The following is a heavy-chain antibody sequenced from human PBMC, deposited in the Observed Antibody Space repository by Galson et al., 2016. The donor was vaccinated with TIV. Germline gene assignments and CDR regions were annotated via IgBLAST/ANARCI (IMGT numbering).Heavy chain of an antibody. D-gene: IGHD3-16*01. CDR2: LSGRGGST. CDR1: GFTFSSYA. Sequence: SLRLSCAASGFTFSSYAMSWVRQAPGKGLEWVSALSGRGGSTYYADSVKGRFIISRDNSKNTLSLQMNSLRAEDTAVYYCVKLELIGIAAVGGEYYFHYWGQGTLVTVSS. CDR3: VKLELIGIAAVGGEYYFHY. V-gene: IGHV3-23*01. J-gene: IGHJ4*02.